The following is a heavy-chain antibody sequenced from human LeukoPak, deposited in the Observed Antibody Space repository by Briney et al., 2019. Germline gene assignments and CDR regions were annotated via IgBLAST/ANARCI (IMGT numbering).Heavy chain of an antibody. CDR3: ATPLDYYDSSGYHQGGD. CDR1: GFTVSSTY. J-gene: IGHJ4*02. CDR2: LKEDGSRR. Sequence: PGGSLRLSCAASGFTVSSTYRCWVRQAPANGLEWVANLKEDGSRRNYVDSVKGRFTISRDNAKNSLYLQMNSLRAEDTAVYYCATPLDYYDSSGYHQGGDWGQGTLVTVSS. V-gene: IGHV3-7*03. D-gene: IGHD3-22*01.